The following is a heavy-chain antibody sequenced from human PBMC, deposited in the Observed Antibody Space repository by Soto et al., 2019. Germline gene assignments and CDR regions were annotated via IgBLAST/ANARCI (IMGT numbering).Heavy chain of an antibody. D-gene: IGHD6-19*01. Sequence: PGGSLRLSCVASGFTITDHHMYWVRQAPGKGLEWVSAISGSGGSTYYADSVKGRFTISRDNSKNTLYLQMNSLGAEDTTVYYCAKGAPGIAVAGTGSFQHWGQAPLVTVSS. CDR3: AKGAPGIAVAGTGSFQH. J-gene: IGHJ1*01. CDR2: ISGSGGST. V-gene: IGHV3-23*01. CDR1: GFTITDHH.